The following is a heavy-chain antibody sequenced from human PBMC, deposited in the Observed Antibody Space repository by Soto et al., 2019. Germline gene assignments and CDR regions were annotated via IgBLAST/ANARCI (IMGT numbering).Heavy chain of an antibody. CDR1: GFTFSSYA. CDR2: ISGSGGST. J-gene: IGHJ4*02. Sequence: HPGGSLRLSCAASGFTFSSYAMSWVRQAPGKGLEWVSAISGSGGSTYYADSVKGRFTISRDNSKNTLYLQMNSLRAEDTAVYYCAKENKPWYYDSSGYNNLFDYWGQGTLVTVSS. CDR3: AKENKPWYYDSSGYNNLFDY. D-gene: IGHD3-22*01. V-gene: IGHV3-23*01.